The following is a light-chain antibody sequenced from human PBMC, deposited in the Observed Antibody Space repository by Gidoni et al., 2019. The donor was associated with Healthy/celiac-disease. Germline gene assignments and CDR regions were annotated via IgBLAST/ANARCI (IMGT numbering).Light chain of an antibody. Sequence: ELVLPPSPGTLSLSPGERATLSCRASQSVSSSYLAWYQQKPGQAPRLLIYGASSRATGIPDRFSGSGSGTDFTLTISRLEPEDFAVYYCQQYGSSPWTFXQXTKVEIK. J-gene: IGKJ1*01. CDR1: QSVSSSY. CDR3: QQYGSSPWT. V-gene: IGKV3-20*01. CDR2: GAS.